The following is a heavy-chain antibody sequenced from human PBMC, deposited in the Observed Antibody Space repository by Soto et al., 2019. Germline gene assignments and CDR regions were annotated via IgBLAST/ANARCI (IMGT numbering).Heavy chain of an antibody. J-gene: IGHJ3*02. V-gene: IGHV1-18*01. D-gene: IGHD4-17*01. CDR3: ASTHHDYGDWACDI. CDR2: ISAYNGNT. CDR1: GYTFTSYG. Sequence: GASVKVSCKASGYTFTSYGISWVRQAPGQGLEWMGWISAYNGNTNYAQKLQGRVTMTTDTSTSTAYMELRSLRSDDAAVYYCASTHHDYGDWACDIGGQGTIVT.